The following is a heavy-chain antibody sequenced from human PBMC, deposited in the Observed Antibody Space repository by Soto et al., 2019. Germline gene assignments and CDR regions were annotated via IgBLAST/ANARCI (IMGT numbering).Heavy chain of an antibody. CDR2: ISGSGGST. CDR1: GFTFSSYA. V-gene: IGHV3-23*01. D-gene: IGHD6-13*01. Sequence: GGSLRLSCAASGFTFSSYAMSWVRQAPGKGLEWVSAISGSGGSTYYADSVKGRFTISRDNSKNTLYLQMNSLRAEDTAVYYCANDPDSTYSSSPNWFDPWGQGTLVTVSS. CDR3: ANDPDSTYSSSPNWFDP. J-gene: IGHJ5*02.